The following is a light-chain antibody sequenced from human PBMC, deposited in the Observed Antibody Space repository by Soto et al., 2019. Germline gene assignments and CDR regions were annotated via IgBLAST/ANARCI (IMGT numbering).Light chain of an antibody. V-gene: IGKV1-8*01. CDR2: AAS. CDR3: QQYSTYPLT. J-gene: IGKJ4*01. Sequence: AIRMTQSPSSFSASTGDRVTITCRASQGISSYLAWYQQKPGKAPKLLIYAASTLQSGVPSRFSGSGSGTEFTLTISSLQPDDFATYYCQQYSTYPLTLGGGTKVDIK. CDR1: QGISSY.